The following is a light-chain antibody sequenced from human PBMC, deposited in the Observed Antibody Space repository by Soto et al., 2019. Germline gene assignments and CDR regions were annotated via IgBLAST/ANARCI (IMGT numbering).Light chain of an antibody. J-gene: IGKJ2*01. V-gene: IGKV1-39*01. CDR2: AAS. CDR1: QSIDTF. CDR3: QQSYSTFVT. Sequence: DIQMTQSPSSLSASVGDRVTIACRASQSIDTFLNWYQQKPGQAPKLLIHAASILRNGVTSRFSGGGSGTDFTLTINSLQPDDFATYYCQQSYSTFVTFGQGTKVEIK.